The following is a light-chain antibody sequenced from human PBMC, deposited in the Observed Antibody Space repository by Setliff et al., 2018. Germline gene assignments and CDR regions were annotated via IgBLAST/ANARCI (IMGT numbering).Light chain of an antibody. Sequence: QSALTQPASVSGSPGQSITISCTGTSSDVGGYNYVSWYQQHPGKAPKLMIYEVSNRPSGVSNRFSGSKSGNTASLTISGLQAEDEADYYCCSYAGNYLNWVFGGGTKVTVL. CDR1: SSDVGGYNY. V-gene: IGLV2-14*01. CDR3: CSYAGNYLNWV. J-gene: IGLJ3*02. CDR2: EVS.